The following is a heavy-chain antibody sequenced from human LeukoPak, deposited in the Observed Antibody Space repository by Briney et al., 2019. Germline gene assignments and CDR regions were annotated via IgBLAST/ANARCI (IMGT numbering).Heavy chain of an antibody. CDR2: IYYSGST. V-gene: IGHV4-59*01. Sequence: SETLSLTCTVSSGSIRTSYCSWIRQPPGKGLEWIGYIYYSGSTNCNPSLKSRVTISVDTSRNQFSLKLSSVTAADTAVYYCARAPNPDFFDDWGQGTLVTVSS. J-gene: IGHJ4*02. CDR3: ARAPNPDFFDD. D-gene: IGHD2-8*01. CDR1: SGSIRTSY.